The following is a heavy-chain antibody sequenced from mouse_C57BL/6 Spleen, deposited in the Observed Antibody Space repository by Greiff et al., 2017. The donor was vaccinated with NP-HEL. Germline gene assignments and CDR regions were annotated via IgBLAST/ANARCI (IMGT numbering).Heavy chain of an antibody. CDR2: ILPGSGST. V-gene: IGHV1-9*01. J-gene: IGHJ2*01. CDR1: GYTFTGYW. D-gene: IGHD1-1*01. Sequence: VQLQQSGAELMKPGASVKLSCKATGYTFTGYWIEWVKQRPGHGLEWIGEILPGSGSTNYNEKFKGKATFTADTSSNTAYMQLSSLTTEDSAIYYGARSRSDYYGSSYDYFDDWGQGTTLTVSS. CDR3: ARSRSDYYGSSYDYFDD.